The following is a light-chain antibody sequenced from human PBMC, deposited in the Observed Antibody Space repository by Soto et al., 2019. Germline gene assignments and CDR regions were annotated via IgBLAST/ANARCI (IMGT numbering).Light chain of an antibody. V-gene: IGLV2-14*01. CDR3: ISYTSDDVRYV. CDR1: NSDVGIYDF. CDR2: EVS. Sequence: QSVLTQPASVSGTPGQSITISCTGSNSDVGIYDFFSWYQHHPGRAPKLIVSEVSHRPLGVSNRFSGSKSGNTASLTISGLQSEDEADYYCISYTSDDVRYVFGTGTRSPS. J-gene: IGLJ1*01.